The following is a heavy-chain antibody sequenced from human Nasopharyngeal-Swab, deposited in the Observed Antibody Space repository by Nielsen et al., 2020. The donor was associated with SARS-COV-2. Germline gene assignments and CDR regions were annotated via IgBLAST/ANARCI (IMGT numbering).Heavy chain of an antibody. D-gene: IGHD1-26*01. Sequence: GGSLRLSCAGSGFTFNSYSMIWVRQVPGEGLEWVSAISGSGSSVYYADSVKGRFTISKDSAKNSLYLQMNSLRADDTAVYFCARIAGRGSIYYYYMDVWGTGTTVTVSS. V-gene: IGHV3-21*01. CDR1: GFTFNSYS. J-gene: IGHJ6*03. CDR3: ARIAGRGSIYYYYMDV. CDR2: ISGSGSSV.